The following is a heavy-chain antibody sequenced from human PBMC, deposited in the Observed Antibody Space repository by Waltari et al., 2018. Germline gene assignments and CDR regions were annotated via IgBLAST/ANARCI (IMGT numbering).Heavy chain of an antibody. V-gene: IGHV4-39*01. CDR3: ATYDFWSGYYGSAFDI. Sequence: QLQLQESGPGLVKPSETLSLTCTVSGGSISSSSYYWGWIRQPPGKGLEWIGSIYYSGSTYYNPSLKSRVTISVDTSKNQFSLKLSSVTAADTAVYYCATYDFWSGYYGSAFDIWGQGTMVTVSS. CDR2: IYYSGST. CDR1: GGSISSSSYY. D-gene: IGHD3-3*01. J-gene: IGHJ3*02.